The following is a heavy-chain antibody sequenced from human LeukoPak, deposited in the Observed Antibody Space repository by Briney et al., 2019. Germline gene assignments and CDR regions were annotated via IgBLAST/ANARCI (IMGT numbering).Heavy chain of an antibody. CDR3: ARHEGYSYAFAY. CDR2: IYYSGST. Sequence: SETLSLTCTVPGGSISSYYWSWIRQPPGKGLEWIGYIYYSGSTNYNPSLKSRLTISADTSKNQFSLKLSSVTAADTAVYFCARHEGYSYAFAYWGQGTLVTVSS. D-gene: IGHD5-18*01. CDR1: GGSISSYY. V-gene: IGHV4-59*08. J-gene: IGHJ4*02.